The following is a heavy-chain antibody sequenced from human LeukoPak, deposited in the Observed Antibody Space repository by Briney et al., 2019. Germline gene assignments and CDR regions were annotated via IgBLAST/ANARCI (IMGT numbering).Heavy chain of an antibody. V-gene: IGHV4-34*01. CDR2: INHSGST. CDR1: GGSFSGYY. CDR3: ARGHCGGGSCYYRY. J-gene: IGHJ4*02. Sequence: SETLSLTCAVYGGSFSGYYWSWIRQPPGKGLEWIGEINHSGSTNYNPSLKSRVTISVDTSKNQFSLKLSSVTAADTAVYYCARGHCGGGSCYYRYWGQGTLVTVSS. D-gene: IGHD2-15*01.